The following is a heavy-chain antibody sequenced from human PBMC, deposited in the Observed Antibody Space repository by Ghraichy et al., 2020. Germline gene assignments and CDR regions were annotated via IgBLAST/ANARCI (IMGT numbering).Heavy chain of an antibody. V-gene: IGHV3-7*01. D-gene: IGHD3-3*01. CDR2: IKQDSSQT. CDR3: ATDFWSLY. Sequence: GESLNISCAASGFTFSKFWMAWVRQAPGKGLEWVANIKQDSSQTHYVDSVKGRFTISRDNAKNSLYLQMNSLRAEDTAVYYCATDFWSLYWGQGTLVTVSS. J-gene: IGHJ4*02. CDR1: GFTFSKFW.